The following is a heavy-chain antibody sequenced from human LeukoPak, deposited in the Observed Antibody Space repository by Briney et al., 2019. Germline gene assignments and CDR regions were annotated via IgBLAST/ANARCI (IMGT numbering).Heavy chain of an antibody. V-gene: IGHV4-39*01. CDR3: ARQAPVATISFDP. J-gene: IGHJ5*02. D-gene: IGHD5-24*01. Sequence: PSETLSLTCTVSGDSISSSSYYWGWIRQPPGKGLEWVGSLYYSGSTYYNPSLKSRVTISVDTSKNQFSLKLSSVTAADTAVYYCARQAPVATISFDPWGQGTLVTVSS. CDR2: LYYSGST. CDR1: GDSISSSSYY.